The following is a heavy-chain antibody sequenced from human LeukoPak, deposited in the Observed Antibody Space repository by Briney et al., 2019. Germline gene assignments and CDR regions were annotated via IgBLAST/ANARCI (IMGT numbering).Heavy chain of an antibody. CDR1: GYTFTGYY. J-gene: IGHJ6*03. D-gene: IGHD3-22*01. CDR2: INPNSGGT. V-gene: IGHV1-2*02. CDR3: ARDRDSSGYYYYMDV. Sequence: ASVKVSCKASGYTFTGYYMHWVRQAPGQGLEWMGWINPNSGGTNYAQKFQGRVTMTRDTSISTAYMELSRLRSDDTAVYYCARDRDSSGYYYYMDVWGKGTTVTISS.